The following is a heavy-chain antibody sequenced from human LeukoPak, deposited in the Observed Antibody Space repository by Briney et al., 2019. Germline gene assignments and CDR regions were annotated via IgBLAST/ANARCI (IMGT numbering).Heavy chain of an antibody. J-gene: IGHJ4*02. Sequence: ASAKVSCKASGYTFIGYYMHWVRQAPGQGLEWMGWINPNSGGTNYAQKFQGWVTMTRDTSISTAYMELSRLRSDDTAVYYCARAYSSGWWVTVDYWGQGTLVTVSS. CDR1: GYTFIGYY. CDR3: ARAYSSGWWVTVDY. V-gene: IGHV1-2*04. D-gene: IGHD6-19*01. CDR2: INPNSGGT.